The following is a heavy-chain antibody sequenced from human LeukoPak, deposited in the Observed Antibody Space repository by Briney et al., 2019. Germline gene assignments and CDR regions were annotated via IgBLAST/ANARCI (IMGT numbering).Heavy chain of an antibody. J-gene: IGHJ4*02. V-gene: IGHV3-23*01. CDR2: ISASGGNS. CDR3: ARDIELSC. D-gene: IGHD1-26*01. CDR1: GFTFSDSA. Sequence: GGSLRLSCEASGFTFSDSAMSWVRQASGRGLEWVSLISASGGNSYYADSVKGRFTVSGDSSKNTLHLQMNSLRAEDTAVYYCARDIELSCWGQGTLVTVSS.